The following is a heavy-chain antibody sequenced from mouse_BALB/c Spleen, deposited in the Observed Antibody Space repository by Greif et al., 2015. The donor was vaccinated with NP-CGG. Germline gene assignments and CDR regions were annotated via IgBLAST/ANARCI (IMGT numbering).Heavy chain of an antibody. CDR1: GYSITSGYY. CDR3: ARDQLAMDY. V-gene: IGHV3-6*02. CDR2: ISYDGSN. J-gene: IGHJ4*01. Sequence: ESGPGLVKPSQSLSLTCSVTGYSITSGYYWNWIRQFPGNKLEWMGYISYDGSNNYNPSLKNRISITRDTSKNQFFLKLNSVTTEDTATYYCARDQLAMDYWGQGTSVTVSS. D-gene: IGHD1-3*01.